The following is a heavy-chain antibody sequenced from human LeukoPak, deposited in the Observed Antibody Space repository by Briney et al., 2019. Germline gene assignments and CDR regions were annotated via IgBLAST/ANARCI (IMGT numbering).Heavy chain of an antibody. CDR3: ARDRVGEAAASWFDP. Sequence: SETLSLTCTVSGGSISSSSYYWGWIRQPPGRELEWIGSIYYTGSTNYNPSLKSRVTISVDTSKNQFSLKLSSVTAADTAVYYCARDRVGEAAASWFDPWGQGTLVTVPS. CDR2: IYYTGST. V-gene: IGHV4-39*07. CDR1: GGSISSSSYY. D-gene: IGHD6-13*01. J-gene: IGHJ5*02.